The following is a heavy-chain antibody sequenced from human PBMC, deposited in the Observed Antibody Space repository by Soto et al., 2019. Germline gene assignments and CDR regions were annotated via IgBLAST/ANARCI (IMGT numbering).Heavy chain of an antibody. Sequence: PVKLACTASGGTFSLYAVSWVRQAPGQGLEWMGGIIPIFGTATYAQKFQGRVTITADESTSTAYMELSSLRSEDTAVYYCARDLFGLPSTDNWFDPWGQGTLVTVSS. CDR3: ARDLFGLPSTDNWFDP. CDR1: GGTFSLYA. CDR2: IIPIFGTA. D-gene: IGHD2-21*01. J-gene: IGHJ5*02. V-gene: IGHV1-69*01.